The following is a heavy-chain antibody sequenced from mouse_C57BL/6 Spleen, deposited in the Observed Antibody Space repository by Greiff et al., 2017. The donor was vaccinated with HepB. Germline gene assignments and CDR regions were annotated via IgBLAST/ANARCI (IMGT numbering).Heavy chain of an antibody. V-gene: IGHV3-6*01. CDR1: GYSITSGYY. CDR3: ARAPTTVVGFDV. D-gene: IGHD1-1*01. J-gene: IGHJ1*03. Sequence: EVQLVESGPGLVKPSQSLSLTCSVTGYSITSGYYWNWIRQFPGNKLEWMGYISYDGSNNYNPSLKNRISITRDTSKNQFFLKLNSVTTEDTATYYCARAPTTVVGFDVWGTGTTVTVSS. CDR2: ISYDGSN.